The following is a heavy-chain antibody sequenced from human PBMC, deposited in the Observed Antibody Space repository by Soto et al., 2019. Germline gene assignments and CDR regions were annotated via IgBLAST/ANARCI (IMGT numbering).Heavy chain of an antibody. CDR2: VYYSGST. CDR3: ARELDYAAYPKGGGDYYYGMDV. J-gene: IGHJ6*02. V-gene: IGHV4-39*02. D-gene: IGHD4-17*01. CDR1: GASISSSSFY. Sequence: LSETLSLTCTVSGASISSSSFYWAWIHQPPGKGLEWIGCVYYSGSTFYNPSLKSRVTITMDTSKNQFSLKLTSVTAADTGVFYCARELDYAAYPKGGGDYYYGMDVWGRGTTVT.